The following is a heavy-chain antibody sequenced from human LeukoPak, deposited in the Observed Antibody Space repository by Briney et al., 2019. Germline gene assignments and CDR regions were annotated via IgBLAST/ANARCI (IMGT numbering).Heavy chain of an antibody. Sequence: GGSLRLSCAASGFTFSNYWMSWVRQAPGKGLEWVANIKQDGSETYYVDSVKGRFTISRDNAKNSLYLQMNSLRAEDAAVYYCARRGVRGVVANDYWGQGTLVTVSS. J-gene: IGHJ4*02. CDR3: ARRGVRGVVANDY. V-gene: IGHV3-7*01. CDR2: IKQDGSET. D-gene: IGHD3-10*01. CDR1: GFTFSNYW.